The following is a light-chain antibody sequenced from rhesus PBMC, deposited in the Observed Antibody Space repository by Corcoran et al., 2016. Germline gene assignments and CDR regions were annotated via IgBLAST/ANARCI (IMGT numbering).Light chain of an antibody. CDR2: KAS. Sequence: DIQMTQSPSSLSASVGDTVTITCRASQSISSWLDWYQQKPGKTPKLLLYKASSLQSGVPSRVSGSGSGTDFTLTISSLQPEDFATYYCLQYSSSPWTFGQGTKVEIK. CDR3: LQYSSSPWT. V-gene: IGKV1-22*01. CDR1: QSISSW. J-gene: IGKJ1*01.